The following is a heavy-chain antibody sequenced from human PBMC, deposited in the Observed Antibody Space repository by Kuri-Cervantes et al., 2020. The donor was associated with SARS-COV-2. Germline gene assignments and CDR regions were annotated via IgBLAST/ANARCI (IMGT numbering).Heavy chain of an antibody. CDR3: ARASFDFWSGYYTGYFYDY. V-gene: IGHV3-52*01. CDR2: IKCDGSEK. J-gene: IGHJ4*02. CDR1: GFTFSSSW. Sequence: GGSLRLSCAASGFTFSSSWMHWVCQAPEKGLEWVADIKCDGSEKYYVDSVKGRFTISRDNAKKSLYLQMNSLRAEDTAIYYCARASFDFWSGYYTGYFYDYWGQGTLVTGLL. D-gene: IGHD3-3*01.